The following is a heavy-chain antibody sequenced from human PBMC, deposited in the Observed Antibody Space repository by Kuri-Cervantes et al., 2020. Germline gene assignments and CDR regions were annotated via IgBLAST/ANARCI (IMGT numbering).Heavy chain of an antibody. CDR1: GFTFTNYA. CDR2: ISGSGGST. J-gene: IGHJ4*02. CDR3: AKQVRYSGYGGYFDY. Sequence: LSLTCAASGFTFTNYALSWVRQAPGKGLEWVSAISGSGGSTYYADSVKGRFTISRDNSKNTLYLQMNSLRAEDTAVYYCAKQVRYSGYGGYFDYWGQGTLVTVSS. D-gene: IGHD5-12*01. V-gene: IGHV3-23*01.